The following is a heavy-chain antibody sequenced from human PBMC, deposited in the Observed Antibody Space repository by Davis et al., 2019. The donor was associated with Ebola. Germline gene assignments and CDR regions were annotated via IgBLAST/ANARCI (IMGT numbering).Heavy chain of an antibody. CDR3: AKEYCSGGSCYSFDY. J-gene: IGHJ4*02. CDR1: GFTVSSNY. D-gene: IGHD2-15*01. V-gene: IGHV3-23*01. CDR2: ISGSGGST. Sequence: GESLKISCAASGFTVSSNYMNWVRQAPGKGLEWVSAISGSGGSTYYADSVKGRFTISRDNSKNTLYLQMNSLRAEDTAVYYCAKEYCSGGSCYSFDYWGQGTLVTVSS.